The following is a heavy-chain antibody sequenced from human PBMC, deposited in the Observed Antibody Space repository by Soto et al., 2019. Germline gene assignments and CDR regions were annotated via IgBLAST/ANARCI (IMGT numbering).Heavy chain of an antibody. CDR2: ISFDGSKK. CDR3: ARDLGGWPDY. CDR1: GFTFSYYG. V-gene: IGHV3-30*03. D-gene: IGHD2-15*01. J-gene: IGHJ4*02. Sequence: GGSLRLSCVGSGFTFSYYGMHWVRQGPGKGLEWVAVISFDGSKKYYRDSVKGRFTISRDTSASTAYMELSSLRSEDTAVYYCARDLGGWPDYWGQGTLVTVSS.